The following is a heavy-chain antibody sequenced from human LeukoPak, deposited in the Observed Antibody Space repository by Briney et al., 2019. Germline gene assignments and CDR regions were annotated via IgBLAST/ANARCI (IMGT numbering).Heavy chain of an antibody. CDR1: GGSISSSSYY. D-gene: IGHD6-13*01. CDR2: IYYSGST. J-gene: IGHJ4*02. CDR3: ARGRVAAAGTPGY. Sequence: PSETLSLTCTVSGGSISSSSYYWGWIRPPPGKGREWIGSIYYSGSTYYNPSLKSRVTISVDTSKNQFSLKLSSVTAADTAVYYCARGRVAAAGTPGYWGQGTLVTVSS. V-gene: IGHV4-39*01.